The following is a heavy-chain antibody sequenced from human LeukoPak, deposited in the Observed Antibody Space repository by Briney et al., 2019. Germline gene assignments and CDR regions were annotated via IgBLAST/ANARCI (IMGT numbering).Heavy chain of an antibody. V-gene: IGHV3-23*01. J-gene: IGHJ4*02. CDR1: EFAFSNYA. CDR2: INTGGEYT. D-gene: IGHD3-10*01. Sequence: GGSLSLSCAASEFAFSNYAMSWVRQAPGKGREWVSGINTGGEYTYYANSVKGRFTISRDNSKTTLYLKMNSRRAEDTAVYYCVKKGGGGYFDSWGQGTLVTVSS. CDR3: VKKGGGGYFDS.